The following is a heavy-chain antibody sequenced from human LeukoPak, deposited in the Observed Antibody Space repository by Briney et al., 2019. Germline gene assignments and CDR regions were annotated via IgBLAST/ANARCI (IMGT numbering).Heavy chain of an antibody. J-gene: IGHJ4*02. V-gene: IGHV4-39*01. CDR3: ARLVAPNYYDSSGYRFDY. D-gene: IGHD3-22*01. CDR2: IYYSGST. Sequence: SETLSLTCTVSGGSISSSTYYWGWIRQPPGKGLEWIGSIYYSGSTYYNPSLKSRVTISVDTSKNQFSLKLSSVTAADTAVYYCARLVAPNYYDSSGYRFDYWGQGTLVTVSS. CDR1: GGSISSSTYY.